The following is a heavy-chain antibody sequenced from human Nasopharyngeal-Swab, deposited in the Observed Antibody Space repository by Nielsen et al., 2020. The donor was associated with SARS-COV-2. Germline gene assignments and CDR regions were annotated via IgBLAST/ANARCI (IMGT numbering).Heavy chain of an antibody. CDR3: ARGLSGIVPAPILGRGPYYSYYYMDV. Sequence: PGKGLEWIGEINHSGGTNYNPSLKSRVTISVDTSKNQFSLKLSSVTAADTAVYYCARGLSGIVPAPILGRGPYYSYYYMDVWGKGTTVTVSS. D-gene: IGHD2-2*01. V-gene: IGHV4-34*01. CDR2: INHSGGT. J-gene: IGHJ6*03.